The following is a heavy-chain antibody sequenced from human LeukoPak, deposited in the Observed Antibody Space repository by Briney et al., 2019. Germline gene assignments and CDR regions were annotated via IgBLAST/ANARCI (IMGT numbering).Heavy chain of an antibody. CDR2: ISGSRGST. CDR1: GFTSSSYG. J-gene: IGHJ3*02. Sequence: PGRSLRLSCAASGFTSSSYGMNWVRQAPGKGLEWVSGISGSRGSTYYADSVKGRFTISRDTSKNTLYLQMNSLRAEDTAVYYCAKEGSSWYAAFDIWGQGTMVSVSS. CDR3: AKEGSSWYAAFDI. D-gene: IGHD6-13*01. V-gene: IGHV3-23*01.